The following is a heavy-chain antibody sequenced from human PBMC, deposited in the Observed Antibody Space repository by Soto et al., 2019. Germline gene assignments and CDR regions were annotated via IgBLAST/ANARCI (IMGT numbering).Heavy chain of an antibody. CDR3: ARARFVLVPGGMPNGWFDP. D-gene: IGHD2-2*01. V-gene: IGHV4-4*02. J-gene: IGHJ5*02. CDR1: GGSIRRSNW. Sequence: QVRLQESGPGLVKPSGTLSLTCAVSGGSIRRSNWWSWVRQPPGKGLEWIGDMSHSGTTNYNPSLKSRFTLSADKSQNQFSQKLSSVTAADTAMYYCARARFVLVPGGMPNGWFDPWGKGTLVTVSS. CDR2: MSHSGTT.